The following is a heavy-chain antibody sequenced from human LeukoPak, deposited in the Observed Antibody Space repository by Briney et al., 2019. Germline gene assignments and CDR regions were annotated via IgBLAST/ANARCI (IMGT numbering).Heavy chain of an antibody. CDR1: GYSFTSYW. D-gene: IGHD1-7*01. V-gene: IGHV5-51*01. Sequence: GESLKIPRKGSGYSFTSYWIGWVRQMPGKGLEWMGIIYPGDSDTRYSPSFQGQVTISADKSISTAYLQWSSLKASDTAMYYCASSGNWNYGAGWFDPWGQGTLVTVSS. J-gene: IGHJ5*02. CDR3: ASSGNWNYGAGWFDP. CDR2: IYPGDSDT.